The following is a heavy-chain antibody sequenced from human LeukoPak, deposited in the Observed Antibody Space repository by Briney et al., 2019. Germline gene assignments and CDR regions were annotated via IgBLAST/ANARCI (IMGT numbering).Heavy chain of an antibody. CDR2: INTDGTVT. Sequence: GGSLRLSCAASGFTFSKYWMLWVRQAPGKGLESVSRINTDGTVTTYADSVKGRFTVSRDNAGNTMFLQMNSVRDEDTAVYYCATKQWLAPPPDSWGQGTPVTVSS. CDR1: GFTFSKYW. CDR3: ATKQWLAPPPDS. J-gene: IGHJ4*02. V-gene: IGHV3-74*01. D-gene: IGHD6-19*01.